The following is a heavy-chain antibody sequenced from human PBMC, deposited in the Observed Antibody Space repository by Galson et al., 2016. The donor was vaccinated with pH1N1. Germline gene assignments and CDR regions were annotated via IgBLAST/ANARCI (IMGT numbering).Heavy chain of an antibody. V-gene: IGHV1-3*01. CDR2: INAGNTNT. CDR1: GYTFTTYA. CDR3: ARAIAAAGSL. D-gene: IGHD6-13*01. Sequence: SGYTFTTYAMHWVRQAPGQRLEWMGWINAGNTNTKYSQNLQGRVTITRDTSASTAYMYLSSLRSEDTAVYYCARAIAAAGSLWGQGTMVTVSS. J-gene: IGHJ4*02.